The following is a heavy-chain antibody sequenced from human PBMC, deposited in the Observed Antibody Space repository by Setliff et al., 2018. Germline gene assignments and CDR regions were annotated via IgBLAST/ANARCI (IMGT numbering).Heavy chain of an antibody. V-gene: IGHV4-59*01. CDR3: ARLRGAFDY. CDR1: GGSISSYY. D-gene: IGHD3-16*01. CDR2: IYYSGST. Sequence: PSETLPLTCTASGGSISSYYWSWIRQPPGKRLEWIGYIYYSGSTNYNPSLESRVTISVDTSKNQFSLRLNSATAADTAVYYCARLRGAFDYWGQGTLVTVSS. J-gene: IGHJ4*02.